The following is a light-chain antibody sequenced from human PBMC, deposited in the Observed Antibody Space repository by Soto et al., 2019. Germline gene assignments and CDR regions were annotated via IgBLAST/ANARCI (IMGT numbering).Light chain of an antibody. J-gene: IGKJ1*01. Sequence: DIQMTQSPSSLSASVGDRLTITCRASQGSSTYLNWYQQEPGKAPKLLIYTASTLQSGVPSRFSGSGYETDFTLTISSLQPEDCATYSCQQNYSATWSFGQGTKVEIK. V-gene: IGKV1-39*01. CDR1: QGSSTY. CDR3: QQNYSATWS. CDR2: TAS.